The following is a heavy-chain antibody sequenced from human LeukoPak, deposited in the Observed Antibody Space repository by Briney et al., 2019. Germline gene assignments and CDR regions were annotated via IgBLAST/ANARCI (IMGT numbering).Heavy chain of an antibody. CDR1: RFTFSNYW. J-gene: IGHJ4*02. D-gene: IGHD1-7*01. CDR3: ARENYGDHYFDY. CDR2: IKQDGSEK. Sequence: PGGSLRLSCAASRFTFSNYWMSWVRQAPGRGLEWVANIKQDGSEKYYVDSVKGRFTISRDNARNSLYLQMNSLRAEDTAVYYCARENYGDHYFDYWGQGTLITVSS. V-gene: IGHV3-7*01.